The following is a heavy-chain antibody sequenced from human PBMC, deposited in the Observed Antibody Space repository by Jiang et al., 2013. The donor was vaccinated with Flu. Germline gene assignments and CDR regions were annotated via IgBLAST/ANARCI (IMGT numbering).Heavy chain of an antibody. Sequence: QSGSELRKPGASVKVSCKASGYTFTSYAMNWVRQAPGQGLEWMGWINTNTGNPTYVQGFTGRFVFSLDTSVSTAYLQISSLKAEDTAVYYCARSPRRFGTVGEYDYWGQGTLVTVSS. V-gene: IGHV7-4-1*02. J-gene: IGHJ4*02. CDR2: INTNTGNP. CDR1: GYTFTSYA. D-gene: IGHD3-10*01. CDR3: ARSPRRFGTVGEYDY.